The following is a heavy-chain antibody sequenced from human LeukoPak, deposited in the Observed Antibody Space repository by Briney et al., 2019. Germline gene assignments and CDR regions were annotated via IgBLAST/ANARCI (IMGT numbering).Heavy chain of an antibody. CDR1: GGSFSGYY. CDR2: INHSGST. V-gene: IGHV4-34*01. Sequence: SETLSLTCAVYGGSFSGYYWSWIRQPPGKGLEWIGEINHSGSTNYNPSLKSRVTISVDTSKNQFSLKLSSVTAADTAVYYCAGGPYYDYVWGSYRPPRDFVYWGQGTLVTVSS. J-gene: IGHJ4*02. D-gene: IGHD3-16*02. CDR3: AGGPYYDYVWGSYRPPRDFVY.